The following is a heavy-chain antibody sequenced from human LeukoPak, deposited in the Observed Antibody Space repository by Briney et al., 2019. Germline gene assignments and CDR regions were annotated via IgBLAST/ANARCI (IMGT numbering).Heavy chain of an antibody. D-gene: IGHD5-24*01. CDR2: IYSDNT. CDR3: ARRGEDGYNSFADAFDF. Sequence: PGGSLRLSCTVSGFTVSSNSMSWVRQAPGKGLEWVSFIYSDNTHYSDSVKGRFTISRDNSKNTLYLQMNSLRAEDTAVCYCARRGEDGYNSFADAFDFWGQGTMVTVSS. J-gene: IGHJ3*01. V-gene: IGHV3-53*01. CDR1: GFTVSSNS.